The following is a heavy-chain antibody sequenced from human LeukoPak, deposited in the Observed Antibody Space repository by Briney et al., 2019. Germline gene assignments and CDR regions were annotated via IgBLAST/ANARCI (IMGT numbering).Heavy chain of an antibody. J-gene: IGHJ4*02. CDR2: ISSSSSYI. V-gene: IGHV3-21*04. CDR3: AKVGSSSWLHYFDY. CDR1: GFTFSSYS. D-gene: IGHD6-13*01. Sequence: GGSLRLSCAASGFTFSSYSMNWVRQAPGKGLEWVSSISSSSSYIYYADSVKGRFTISRDNSKNTVYLQMNSLRAEDTAVYYCAKVGSSSWLHYFDYWGQGTLVTVSS.